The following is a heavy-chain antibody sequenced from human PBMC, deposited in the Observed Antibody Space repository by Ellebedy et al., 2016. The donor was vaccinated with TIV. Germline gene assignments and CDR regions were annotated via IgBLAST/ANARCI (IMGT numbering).Heavy chain of an antibody. J-gene: IGHJ4*02. D-gene: IGHD2-2*01. CDR2: IKQDGSEK. V-gene: IGHV3-7*01. CDR1: GFTFSSYW. Sequence: GESLKISXAASGFTFSSYWMSWVRQAPGKGLEWVANIKQDGSEKYYVDSVKGRFTISRDNAKNSLYLQMNSLRAEDTAVYYCARLYCSSTSCYSYFDYWGQGTLVTVSS. CDR3: ARLYCSSTSCYSYFDY.